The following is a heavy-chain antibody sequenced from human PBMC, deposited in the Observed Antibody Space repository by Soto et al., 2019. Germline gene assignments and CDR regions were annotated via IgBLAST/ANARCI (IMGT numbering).Heavy chain of an antibody. V-gene: IGHV5-51*01. J-gene: IGHJ6*02. CDR2: IYPGDSDT. CDR1: DTTHW. CDR3: ARLVHYYFGMDV. D-gene: IGHD3-10*02. Sequence: PGESLKISCKASDTTHWIGWVRQKPGKGLEWMGIIYPGDSDTKYSPSFQGQVTISVDKSISTAYLHWSSLKASDTATYYCARLVHYYFGMDVWGLGTTVTVSS.